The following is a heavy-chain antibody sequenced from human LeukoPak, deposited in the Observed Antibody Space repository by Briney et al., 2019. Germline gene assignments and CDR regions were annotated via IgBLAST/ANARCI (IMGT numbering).Heavy chain of an antibody. Sequence: SETLSLTCAVYGGSFSGYYWSWIRQPPGKGLEWIGEINHSGSTNYNPSLKSRVTISVDTSKNQFSLKLSSVTAADTAAYYCARHTLWFGRLTTNYFDYWGQGTLVTVSS. CDR2: INHSGST. CDR1: GGSFSGYY. CDR3: ARHTLWFGRLTTNYFDY. D-gene: IGHD3-10*01. V-gene: IGHV4-34*01. J-gene: IGHJ4*02.